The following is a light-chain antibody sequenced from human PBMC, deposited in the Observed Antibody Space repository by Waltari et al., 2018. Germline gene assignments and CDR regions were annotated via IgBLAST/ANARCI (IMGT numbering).Light chain of an antibody. CDR2: EAS. J-gene: IGKJ4*01. CDR3: QQYSSSPLT. CDR1: QSSSWW. V-gene: IGKV1-5*03. Sequence: DIQMTQSPSTLPASVGDRVTMTCRASQSSSWWLAWYQQKPGNAPKPLIYEASSLESGGPSRFSGSGSATVFTLTISSLQPDDFATYHCQQYSSSPLTFGGGTKVEIK.